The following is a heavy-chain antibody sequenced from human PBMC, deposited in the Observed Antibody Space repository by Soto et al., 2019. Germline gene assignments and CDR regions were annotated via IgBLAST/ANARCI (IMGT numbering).Heavy chain of an antibody. CDR2: IIPIFGTA. V-gene: IGHV1-69*13. J-gene: IGHJ5*02. CDR1: GGTFSSYA. CDR3: ARESRITIFGVAVPSNWFDP. D-gene: IGHD3-3*01. Sequence: ASVKVSCKASGGTFSSYAISWVRQAPGQGLEWMGGIIPIFGTANYAQKFQGRVTITADESTSTAYMELSSLRSEDTAVYYCARESRITIFGVAVPSNWFDPWGQGTLVTVSS.